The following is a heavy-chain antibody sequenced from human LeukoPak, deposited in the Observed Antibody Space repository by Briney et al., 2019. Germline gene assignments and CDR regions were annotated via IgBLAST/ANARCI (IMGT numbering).Heavy chain of an antibody. J-gene: IGHJ4*02. V-gene: IGHV3-48*01. CDR3: AKMSSGPLPK. D-gene: IGHD6-19*01. CDR2: ISSSSSTI. Sequence: PGGSLRLSCAASGFTFSSYSMNWVRQAPGKGLEWVSYISSSSSTIYYADSVKGRFTISRDNAKNSLYLQMNSLRAEDTAVYYCAKMSSGPLPKWGQGTLVTVSS. CDR1: GFTFSSYS.